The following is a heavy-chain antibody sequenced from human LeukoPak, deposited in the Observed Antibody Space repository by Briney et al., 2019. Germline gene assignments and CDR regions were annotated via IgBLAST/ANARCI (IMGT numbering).Heavy chain of an antibody. V-gene: IGHV3-64*01. CDR3: ARVNYYDSSLIDY. J-gene: IGHJ4*02. D-gene: IGHD3-22*01. CDR1: GFTFSSYA. Sequence: GGSLRLSCAASGFTFSSYAMHWVRQAPGKGLEYVLAISSNGGSTYYANSVKGRFTISRDNAKNSLYLQMNSLRAEDTAVYYCARVNYYDSSLIDYWGQGTLVTVSS. CDR2: ISSNGGST.